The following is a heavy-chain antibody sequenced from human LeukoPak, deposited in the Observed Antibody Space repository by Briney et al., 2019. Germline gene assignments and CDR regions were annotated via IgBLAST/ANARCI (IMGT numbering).Heavy chain of an antibody. CDR1: GFTFSSYA. J-gene: IGHJ6*02. Sequence: PGGSLRLSCAASGFTFSSYAMHWVRQAPGKGLEWVAVISYDGSNKYYADSVKGRFTISRDNSKNTLYLQMNSLRAEDTAVYYCARGIAAAGTRGGYYYYYGMDVWGQGTTVTVSS. CDR2: ISYDGSNK. D-gene: IGHD6-13*01. CDR3: ARGIAAAGTRGGYYYYYGMDV. V-gene: IGHV3-30-3*01.